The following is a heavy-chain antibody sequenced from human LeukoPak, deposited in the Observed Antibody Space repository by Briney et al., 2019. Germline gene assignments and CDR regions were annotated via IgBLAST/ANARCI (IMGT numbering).Heavy chain of an antibody. CDR1: GFTFRNYA. V-gene: IGHV3-23*01. CDR2: ISGSGGSI. CDR3: AKDQVPYSSSWYGSGFDY. D-gene: IGHD6-13*01. Sequence: GSLRLSCATSGFTFRNYAMTWVRQAPGKGLEWVSAISGSGGSIYYVDSVKGRFTISRDNSKNTLFLQMNSLRAEDTAVYYCAKDQVPYSSSWYGSGFDYWGQGTLVTVSS. J-gene: IGHJ4*02.